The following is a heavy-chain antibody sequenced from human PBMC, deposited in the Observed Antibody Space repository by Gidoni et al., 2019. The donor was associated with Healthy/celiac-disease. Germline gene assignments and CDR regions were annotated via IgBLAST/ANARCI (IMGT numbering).Heavy chain of an antibody. J-gene: IGHJ4*02. CDR1: GFSLSTSGVG. D-gene: IGHD6-19*01. Sequence: QITLKESGPTLVKPTQTLTLTCTFSGFSLSTSGVGVGWIRQPPGKALEWLALIYWDDDKRYSPSLKSRLTITKDTSKNQVVLTMTNMDPVDTATYYCAHRSGQWLVEDYFDYWGQGTLVTVSS. V-gene: IGHV2-5*02. CDR3: AHRSGQWLVEDYFDY. CDR2: IYWDDDK.